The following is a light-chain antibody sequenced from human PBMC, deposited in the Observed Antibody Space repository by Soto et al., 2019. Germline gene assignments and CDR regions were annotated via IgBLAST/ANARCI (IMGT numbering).Light chain of an antibody. Sequence: IVMTQSPATLSVSPGERATLSCSASQSVSGNYLSWYQQKPGQAPRLLIYGVSTRATGIPDRFSGSGSGTEFALTISRLEPEDFAVYICQHYGYPQWTFGPGTKVDIK. CDR1: QSVSGNY. CDR3: QHYGYPQWT. J-gene: IGKJ1*01. V-gene: IGKV3-20*01. CDR2: GVS.